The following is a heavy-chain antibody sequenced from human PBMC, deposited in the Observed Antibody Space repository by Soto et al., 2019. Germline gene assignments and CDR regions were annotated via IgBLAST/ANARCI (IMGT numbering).Heavy chain of an antibody. CDR1: GFSLSTSGVG. J-gene: IGHJ1*01. CDR2: IYWDDDK. D-gene: IGHD2-2*01. V-gene: IGHV2-5*02. Sequence: SGPTLVKPTQTLTLTCTFSGFSLSTSGVGVGWIRQPPGKALEWLALIYWDDDKGYSPTLKSRLTITKDTSKNQVVLTMTNMDPVDTATYYCAHMMLYCSSTSCPKAEYFQHWGQGTLVTVSS. CDR3: AHMMLYCSSTSCPKAEYFQH.